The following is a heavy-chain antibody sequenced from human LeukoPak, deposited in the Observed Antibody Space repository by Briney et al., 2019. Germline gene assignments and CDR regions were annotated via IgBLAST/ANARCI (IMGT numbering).Heavy chain of an antibody. V-gene: IGHV3-53*01. CDR1: GFTVSRDY. Sequence: PGGSLRLSCAASGFTVSRDYMSWVRQAPGKGLEWVSVIYGGGTTHYADSVRGRFTISRDNSKNALYLQMNSLRADDTAVYYCARAIQFGGYFDYWGQGTLVTVSS. CDR2: IYGGGTT. J-gene: IGHJ4*02. D-gene: IGHD2-15*01. CDR3: ARAIQFGGYFDY.